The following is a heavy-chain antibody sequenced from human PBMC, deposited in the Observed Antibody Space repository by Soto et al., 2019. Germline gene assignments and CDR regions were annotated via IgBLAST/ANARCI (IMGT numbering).Heavy chain of an antibody. CDR1: GGTFSSYA. D-gene: IGHD1-7*01. CDR2: IIPIFGTA. V-gene: IGHV1-69*13. CDR3: ARALVTGTYKGYDAFDI. Sequence: ASVKVSCKASGGTFSSYAISWVRQAPGQGLEWMGGIIPIFGTANYAQKFQGRVTITADESTSTAYMELSSLRSEDTAVYYCARALVTGTYKGYDAFDIWGQGTMVTVSS. J-gene: IGHJ3*02.